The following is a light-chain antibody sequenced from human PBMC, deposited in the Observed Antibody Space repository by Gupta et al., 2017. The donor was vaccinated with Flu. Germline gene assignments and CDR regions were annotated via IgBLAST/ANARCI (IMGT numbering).Light chain of an antibody. CDR2: SNN. J-gene: IGLJ3*02. Sequence: QSVLTPPPSASGPPGQRVTISSSGSSSNIGSNTGNWYQQLPGTAPKLLIYSNNPRPSGVPDRFSCSKSGTSASRAISGLQSEDEADYYCAPWDDSLNGWVFGGGTKLTVL. CDR1: SSNIGSNT. V-gene: IGLV1-44*01. CDR3: APWDDSLNGWV.